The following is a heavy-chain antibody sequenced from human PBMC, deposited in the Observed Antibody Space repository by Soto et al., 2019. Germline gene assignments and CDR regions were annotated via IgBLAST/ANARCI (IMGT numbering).Heavy chain of an antibody. CDR2: IYYSGST. CDR1: GGSVSSGSYY. J-gene: IGHJ6*02. CDR3: ARERQTYDTSGYYYYGMHV. V-gene: IGHV4-61*01. Sequence: PSETLSLTCTVSGGSVSSGSYYWSWIRQPPGKGLEWIGYIYYSGSTNYNPSLKSRVTISVDTSKNQFSLKLSSVTAADTAVYYCARERQTYDTSGYYYYGMHVWGQGTTVTVYS. D-gene: IGHD3-22*01.